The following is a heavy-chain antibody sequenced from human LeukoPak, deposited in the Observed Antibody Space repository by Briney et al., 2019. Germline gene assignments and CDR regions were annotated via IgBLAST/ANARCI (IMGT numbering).Heavy chain of an antibody. D-gene: IGHD1-26*01. CDR3: ARELSGSYPNHYYYYGMDV. V-gene: IGHV1-2*02. CDR2: INPNSGGT. J-gene: IGHJ6*02. Sequence: ASVKVSCEASGYTFTGYYMHWVRQAPGQGHEWMGWINPNSGGTNYAQKFQGRVTMTRDTSISTAYMELSRLRSDDTAVYYCARELSGSYPNHYYYYGMDVWGQGTTVTVSS. CDR1: GYTFTGYY.